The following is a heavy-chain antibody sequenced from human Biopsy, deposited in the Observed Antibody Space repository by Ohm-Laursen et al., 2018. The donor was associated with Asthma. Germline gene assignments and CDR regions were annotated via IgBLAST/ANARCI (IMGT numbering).Heavy chain of an antibody. J-gene: IGHJ4*02. CDR3: AKDKGGPRIGVAGTFDH. Sequence: SLRLSCAASGFTFSSFGMHWVRQAPGKGLEWVACISHDGSNKYYADSVKGRSTISRDNSKNTLYLQMNSLRGEDTAVYYCAKDKGGPRIGVAGTFDHWGQGTLVTVSS. CDR1: GFTFSSFG. CDR2: ISHDGSNK. D-gene: IGHD6-13*01. V-gene: IGHV3-30*18.